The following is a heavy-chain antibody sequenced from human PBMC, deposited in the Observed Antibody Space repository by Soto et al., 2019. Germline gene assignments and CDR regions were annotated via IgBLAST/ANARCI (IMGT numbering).Heavy chain of an antibody. CDR2: IVVGSGNT. D-gene: IGHD2-21*01. J-gene: IGHJ3*02. Sequence: GASVKVSCKASGFTFTSSAMQWVRQARGQRLEWIGWIVVGSGNTNYAQKLQERVTITRDMSTSTAYMELSSLRSEDTAVYYCAAKNLAYCGGDCSIDAFDIWGQGTMVTVSS. CDR1: GFTFTSSA. CDR3: AAKNLAYCGGDCSIDAFDI. V-gene: IGHV1-58*02.